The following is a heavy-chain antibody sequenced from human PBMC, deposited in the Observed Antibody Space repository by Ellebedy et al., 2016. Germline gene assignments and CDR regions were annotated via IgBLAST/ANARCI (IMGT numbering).Heavy chain of an antibody. J-gene: IGHJ4*02. CDR2: ISGAGYTT. Sequence: GESLKISCVASGFTFGNFFMSWVRQAPGKGLEWVATISGAGYTTFFADSVKGRFTISRDNSKNTLYLQMNNLRVDDTALYYCRQGHYFDQWGQGALVTVSS. CDR3: RQGHYFDQ. CDR1: GFTFGNFF. V-gene: IGHV3-23*01.